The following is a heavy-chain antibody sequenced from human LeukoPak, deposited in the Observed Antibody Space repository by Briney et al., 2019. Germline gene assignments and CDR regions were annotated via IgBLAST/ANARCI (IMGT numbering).Heavy chain of an antibody. CDR1: GGTFSSYA. V-gene: IGHV1-69*01. J-gene: IGHJ3*02. CDR3: ATAYDYSGAFDI. Sequence: SVKVSCKASGGTFSSYAISWVRQAPGQGLEWMGGIIPIFGTANYAQKFQGRVTITADESTSTAYMELSSLRSEDTAVYYCATAYDYSGAFDIWGQGTMVTVSS. CDR2: IIPIFGTA. D-gene: IGHD5-12*01.